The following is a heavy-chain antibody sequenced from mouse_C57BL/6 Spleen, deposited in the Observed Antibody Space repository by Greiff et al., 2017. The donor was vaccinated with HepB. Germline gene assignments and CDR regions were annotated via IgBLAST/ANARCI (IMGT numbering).Heavy chain of an antibody. V-gene: IGHV1-55*01. CDR2: IYPGSGST. J-gene: IGHJ2*01. Sequence: QVHVKQPGAELVKPGASVKMSCKASGYTFTSYWITWVKQRPGQGLEWIGDIYPGSGSTNYNEKFKSKATLTVDTSSSTAYMQLSSLTSEDSAVYYCARGGYYGDDYWGQGTTLTVSS. CDR3: ARGGYYGDDY. D-gene: IGHD1-1*01. CDR1: GYTFTSYW.